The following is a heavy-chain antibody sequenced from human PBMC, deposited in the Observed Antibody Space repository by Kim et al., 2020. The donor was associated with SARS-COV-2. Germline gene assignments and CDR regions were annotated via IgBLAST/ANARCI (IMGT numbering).Heavy chain of an antibody. Sequence: ASGEGRVTISRDDSKTTLYLQMTSLKTEDPAVYYCARDRRVADNYDFGFDSWGQGTLVTVSS. D-gene: IGHD3-3*01. J-gene: IGHJ4*02. V-gene: IGHV3-72*01. CDR3: ARDRRVADNYDFGFDS.